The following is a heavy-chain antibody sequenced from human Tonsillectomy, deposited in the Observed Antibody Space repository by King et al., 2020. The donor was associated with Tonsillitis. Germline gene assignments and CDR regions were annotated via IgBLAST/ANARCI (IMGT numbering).Heavy chain of an antibody. J-gene: IGHJ3*02. CDR3: ARVTDYDFWSGYSNAFDI. CDR1: GGSISSYY. D-gene: IGHD3-3*01. Sequence: VQLQESGPGLVKPSETLSLTCSVSGGSISSYYWSWIRQPAGKGLEWIGRIYTSGSTNYNPSLKSRVTMSVDTSKNQFSLKLSSVTAADTAVYYCARVTDYDFWSGYSNAFDIRGQGRMVTVSS. V-gene: IGHV4-4*07. CDR2: IYTSGST.